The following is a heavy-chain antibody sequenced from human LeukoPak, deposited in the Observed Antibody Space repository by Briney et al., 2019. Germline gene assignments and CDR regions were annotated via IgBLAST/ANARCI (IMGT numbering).Heavy chain of an antibody. D-gene: IGHD2-15*01. V-gene: IGHV5-51*01. CDR3: VTRGFCSGDGCRSNAFDL. J-gene: IGHJ3*01. CDR1: GYTFTNYW. Sequence: GESLKISGKGSGYTFTNYWIGWVREMPGRGLEWMGIIYPGDSDARYSPSFQGQVTISVDKSINTAYVQWSSLKASDTAAYYCVTRGFCSGDGCRSNAFDLWGHGTMVIVSS. CDR2: IYPGDSDA.